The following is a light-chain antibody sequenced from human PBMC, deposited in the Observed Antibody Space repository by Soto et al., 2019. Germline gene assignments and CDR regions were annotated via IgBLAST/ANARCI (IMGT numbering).Light chain of an antibody. CDR1: QSVSSN. V-gene: IGKV3-11*01. Sequence: DIVLTQSPATLSLSPGERATLSCRASQSVSSNLAWYQQKPGQAPRLLIYDASNRAPGIPARFSGSGSGTDFTLTISSLEPEDFAIYYCQQRSNWPLIFTFGPGTKVD. J-gene: IGKJ3*01. CDR2: DAS. CDR3: QQRSNWPLIFT.